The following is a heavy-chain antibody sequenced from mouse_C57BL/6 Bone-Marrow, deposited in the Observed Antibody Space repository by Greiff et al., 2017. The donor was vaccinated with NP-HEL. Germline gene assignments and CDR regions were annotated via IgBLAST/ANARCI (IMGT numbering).Heavy chain of an antibody. CDR2: IYPRSGNT. D-gene: IGHD1-1*01. J-gene: IGHJ1*03. Sequence: VKLVESGAELARPGASVKLSCKASGYTFTSYGISWVKQRTGQGLEWIGEIYPRSGNTYYNEKFKGKATLTADKSSSTAYMELRSLTSEDSAVYFCARLLRPWYFDVWGTGTTVTVSS. CDR1: GYTFTSYG. V-gene: IGHV1-81*01. CDR3: ARLLRPWYFDV.